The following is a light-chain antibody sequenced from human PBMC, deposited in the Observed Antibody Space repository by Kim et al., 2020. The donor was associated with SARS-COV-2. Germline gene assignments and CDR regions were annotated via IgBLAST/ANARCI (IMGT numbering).Light chain of an antibody. V-gene: IGLV2-14*03. CDR3: SSFTTRSTLV. Sequence: QSALTQPASVSGSPGQSIVISCIGTSSDIGGYKYVSWYQQHPGKVPKLIIYAVSQWPSGVSDRFSGSKSGNTASLAISGLQAEDEADYYCSSFTTRSTLVFGGGTQLTVL. CDR1: SSDIGGYKY. J-gene: IGLJ3*02. CDR2: AVS.